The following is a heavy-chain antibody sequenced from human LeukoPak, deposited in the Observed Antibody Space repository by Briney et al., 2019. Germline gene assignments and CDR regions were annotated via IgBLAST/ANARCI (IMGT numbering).Heavy chain of an antibody. V-gene: IGHV3-30-3*01. D-gene: IGHD5-12*01. J-gene: IGHJ4*02. CDR2: ISYDGSDK. CDR1: GFSFSYYS. CDR3: ARVQIELATIYPPVFIYSDY. Sequence: GGSLRLSCAASGFSFSYYSMHWVRQAPVKGLEWVAVISYDGSDKYYADSVKGRFTMSRDNSKNTLYLQMNSLRIEDTAIYYCARVQIELATIYPPVFIYSDYWGQGTLVTVSS.